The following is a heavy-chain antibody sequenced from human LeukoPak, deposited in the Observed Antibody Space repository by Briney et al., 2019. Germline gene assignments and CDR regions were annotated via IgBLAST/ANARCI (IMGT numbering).Heavy chain of an antibody. CDR2: IYYSGST. D-gene: IGHD4-17*01. CDR1: GGSISSYY. Sequence: PSETLSLTCTVSGGSISSYYWSWIRQPPGKGLEWIGYIYYSGSTNYNPSLKSRVTISVDTSKNQFSLKLSSVTAADTAVYYCARHRSYGDYAEWYFDLWGRGTLVTVSS. J-gene: IGHJ2*01. CDR3: ARHRSYGDYAEWYFDL. V-gene: IGHV4-59*08.